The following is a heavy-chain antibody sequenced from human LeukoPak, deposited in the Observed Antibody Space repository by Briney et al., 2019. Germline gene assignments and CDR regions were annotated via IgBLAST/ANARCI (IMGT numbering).Heavy chain of an antibody. V-gene: IGHV3-48*02. Sequence: GGSLRLSCAASGFTFSSYWMHWVRQAPGKGLEWVSYISSSSSTIYYADSVKGRFTISRDNAKNSLFLQMNSLRDEDTAVYYCAKSSSGYYYPSDSWGQGTLVTVSS. CDR3: AKSSSGYYYPSDS. CDR1: GFTFSSYW. J-gene: IGHJ4*02. D-gene: IGHD3-22*01. CDR2: ISSSSSTI.